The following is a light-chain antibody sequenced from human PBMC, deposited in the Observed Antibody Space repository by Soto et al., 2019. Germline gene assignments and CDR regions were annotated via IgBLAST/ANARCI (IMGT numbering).Light chain of an antibody. Sequence: DIQMTQSPSTLSASVGDRVTITCRASQSISYYLAWYQQKPGKAPKVLIWNASSLQRGVPSRFSGSGSGTEFTLTISSLQPDDFATYYCQQYNRFSTWTFGQGTKVDIK. J-gene: IGKJ1*01. CDR3: QQYNRFSTWT. CDR2: NAS. CDR1: QSISYY. V-gene: IGKV1-5*01.